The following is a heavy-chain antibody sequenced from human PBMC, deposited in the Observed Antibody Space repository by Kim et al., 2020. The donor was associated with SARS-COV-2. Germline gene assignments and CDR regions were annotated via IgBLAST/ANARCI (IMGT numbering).Heavy chain of an antibody. CDR1: GRTFSSYA. D-gene: IGHD3-10*01. CDR2: IIPIFGTA. J-gene: IGHJ5*02. Sequence: SVKVSCKASGRTFSSYAISWVRQAPGQGLEWMGGIIPIFGTANYARKFQGRVTITADESTSTAYMELSSLRSEDTAVYYCARRVNWGYGSGSYYPFDPWGQGTLVTVSS. V-gene: IGHV1-69*13. CDR3: ARRVNWGYGSGSYYPFDP.